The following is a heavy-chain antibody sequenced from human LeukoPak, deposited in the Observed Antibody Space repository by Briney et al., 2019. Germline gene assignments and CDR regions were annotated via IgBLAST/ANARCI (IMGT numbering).Heavy chain of an antibody. CDR2: INEDGSGK. V-gene: IGHV3-7*01. CDR3: ARDDGDV. CDR1: GFTFSNYW. Sequence: GGSLRLSCVSSGFTFSNYWMRWVRQAPGKGLEWVASINEDGSGKFSVGSVKDRITISRDNTRNSLDLQINSLTVEDTAIYYCARDDGDVWGTGTTVTVSS. J-gene: IGHJ6*04.